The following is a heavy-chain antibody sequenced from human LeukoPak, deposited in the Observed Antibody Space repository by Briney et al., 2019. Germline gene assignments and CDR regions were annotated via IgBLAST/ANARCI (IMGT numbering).Heavy chain of an antibody. CDR1: GFTFSTYA. CDR3: AKDNDFWSGPNLYFDY. Sequence: GGSLRLSCAVSGFTFSTYAMNWVRQAPGKGLEWVSGISGSGGSTYYADSVKGRFTISRDNSKNTVYLQMNSLRAEDTAVYYCAKDNDFWSGPNLYFDYWGQGTLVTVSS. CDR2: ISGSGGST. D-gene: IGHD3-3*01. J-gene: IGHJ4*02. V-gene: IGHV3-23*01.